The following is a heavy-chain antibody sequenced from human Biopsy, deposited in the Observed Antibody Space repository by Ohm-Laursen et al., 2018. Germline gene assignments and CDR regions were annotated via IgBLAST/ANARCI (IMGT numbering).Heavy chain of an antibody. D-gene: IGHD6-13*01. CDR1: GFNFSTYG. Sequence: SLRLSCAASGFNFSTYGMSWVRQVAGKGLEWVSGTSISGTFTHYADSVRGRFTMPRDNSKNTLYLQMNSLKAEDTAVYYCAKDQLSSTWSNDAFDMWGQGTVVTVSS. CDR2: TSISGTFT. V-gene: IGHV3-23*05. J-gene: IGHJ3*02. CDR3: AKDQLSSTWSNDAFDM.